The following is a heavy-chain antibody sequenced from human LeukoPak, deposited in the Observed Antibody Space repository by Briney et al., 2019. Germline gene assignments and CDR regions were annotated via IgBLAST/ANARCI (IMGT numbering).Heavy chain of an antibody. CDR3: ARVASSYYYGMDV. D-gene: IGHD2-2*01. CDR1: GYTFTSYD. Sequence: ASVTVSCTASGYTFTSYDINWVRQATGQGLEWMGIINPSDGSTTYAQKFQDRVTMTRDTSTSTVYMELRSLRAEDTAVYLCARVASSYYYGMDVWGQGTTVAVSS. V-gene: IGHV1-46*01. J-gene: IGHJ6*02. CDR2: INPSDGST.